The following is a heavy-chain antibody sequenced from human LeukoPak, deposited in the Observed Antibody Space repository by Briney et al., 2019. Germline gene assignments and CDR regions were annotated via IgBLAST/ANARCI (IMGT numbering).Heavy chain of an antibody. Sequence: ASVKVSCKASGYTFTSYYMHWVRQAPGQGLEWMGIINPSGGSTSYAQKFQGRVTMTRDTSTSTVYMELSSLRSEGAAVYYCARQRRVPMTTVVTAPDYWGQGTLVTVSS. CDR1: GYTFTSYY. D-gene: IGHD4-23*01. CDR2: INPSGGST. CDR3: ARQRRVPMTTVVTAPDY. V-gene: IGHV1-46*01. J-gene: IGHJ4*02.